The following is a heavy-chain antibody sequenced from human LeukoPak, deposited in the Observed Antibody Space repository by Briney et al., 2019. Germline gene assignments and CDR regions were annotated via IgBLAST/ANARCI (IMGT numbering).Heavy chain of an antibody. CDR3: ARVRVEKLRYFDCPLDV. D-gene: IGHD3-9*01. CDR1: GFTFSSYA. CDR2: ISYDGSNK. Sequence: GGSLRLSCAASGFTFSSYAMHWVRQAPGKGLEWVAVISYDGSNKYYADPVKGRFTISRDNSKNTLYLQMNSLRAEDTAVYYCARVRVEKLRYFDCPLDVWGQGTTVTVSS. V-gene: IGHV3-30*04. J-gene: IGHJ6*02.